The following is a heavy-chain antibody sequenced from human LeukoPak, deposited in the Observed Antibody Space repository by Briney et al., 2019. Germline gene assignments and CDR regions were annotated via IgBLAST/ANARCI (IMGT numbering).Heavy chain of an antibody. CDR3: ARGGAVAGTGEYYYYYMDV. Sequence: SETLSLTCTVSGGSISSSSYYWGWIRQPPGKGLEWIGSIYHSGSTYYNPSLKSRVTISVDTSKNQFSLKLSSVTAADTAVYYCARGGAVAGTGEYYYYYMDVWGKGTTVTVSS. V-gene: IGHV4-39*07. D-gene: IGHD6-19*01. CDR2: IYHSGST. CDR1: GGSISSSSYY. J-gene: IGHJ6*03.